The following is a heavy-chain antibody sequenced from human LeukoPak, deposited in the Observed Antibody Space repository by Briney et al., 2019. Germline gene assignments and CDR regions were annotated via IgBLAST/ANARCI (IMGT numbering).Heavy chain of an antibody. J-gene: IGHJ4*02. CDR3: AAPGVPAATYYFDY. Sequence: SETLSLTCTVSGGSISSSSYYWGWIRQPPGKGLEWIGSIYYSGSTYYNPSLKSRVTISVDTSKNQFSLKLSSVTAADTAVYYCAAPGVPAATYYFDYWGQGTLVTVSS. V-gene: IGHV4-39*07. CDR1: GGSISSSSYY. CDR2: IYYSGST. D-gene: IGHD2-2*01.